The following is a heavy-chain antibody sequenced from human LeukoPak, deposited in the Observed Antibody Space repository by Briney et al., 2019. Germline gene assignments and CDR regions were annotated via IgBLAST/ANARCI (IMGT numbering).Heavy chain of an antibody. CDR2: ISGSTGST. Sequence: GGSLRLSCAASGFTFSSYAISWVRQAPGKALEWVSGISGSTGSTYYVDSVKGRFTISRDNSKNTLYLQMNSLRAEDTAVYYCAKQKGVSWYSEEDYWGQGTLVTVSS. CDR3: AKQKGVSWYSEEDY. J-gene: IGHJ4*02. V-gene: IGHV3-23*01. CDR1: GFTFSSYA. D-gene: IGHD2-15*01.